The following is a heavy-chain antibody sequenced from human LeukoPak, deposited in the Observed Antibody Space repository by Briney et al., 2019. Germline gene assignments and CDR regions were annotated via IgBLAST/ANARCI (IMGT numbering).Heavy chain of an antibody. CDR1: GGTFSSYA. Sequence: ASVKVSCKASGGTFSSYAISWVRQAPGQGLEWMGWISAYNGNTNYAQKLQGRVTMTTDTSASTAYMELRSLRSDDTAVYYCARVAGSVTTVVDYWGQGTLVTVSS. V-gene: IGHV1-18*01. CDR3: ARVAGSVTTVVDY. J-gene: IGHJ4*02. D-gene: IGHD4-23*01. CDR2: ISAYNGNT.